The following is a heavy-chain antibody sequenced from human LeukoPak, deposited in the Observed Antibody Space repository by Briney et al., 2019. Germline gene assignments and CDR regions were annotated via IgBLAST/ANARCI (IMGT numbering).Heavy chain of an antibody. CDR2: ISSSSSTI. CDR3: AKLQGIVVVIAYFDY. D-gene: IGHD3-22*01. CDR1: GFTFSSYS. Sequence: GGSLRLSCAASGFTFSSYSMNWVRQAPGKGLEWVSYISSSSSTIYYADSVKGRFTISRDNAKNSLYLQMNSLRAEDTAVYYCAKLQGIVVVIAYFDYWGQGTLVTVSS. J-gene: IGHJ4*02. V-gene: IGHV3-48*01.